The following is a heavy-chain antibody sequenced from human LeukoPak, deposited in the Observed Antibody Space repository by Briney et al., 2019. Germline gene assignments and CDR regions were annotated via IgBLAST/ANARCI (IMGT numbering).Heavy chain of an antibody. V-gene: IGHV3-30*03. CDR1: GFTFSNYG. D-gene: IGHD3-22*01. J-gene: IGHJ6*02. CDR2: ISYDVSKK. CDR3: ARDITKIVVVTAAGMDV. Sequence: GGSLRLSCAASGFTFSNYGMHWVRQAPGKGLEWVAVISYDVSKKYYADSVKGRFTISRDNSKNTLYLQMNSLRAEDTAVYYCARDITKIVVVTAAGMDVWGQGTTVTVSS.